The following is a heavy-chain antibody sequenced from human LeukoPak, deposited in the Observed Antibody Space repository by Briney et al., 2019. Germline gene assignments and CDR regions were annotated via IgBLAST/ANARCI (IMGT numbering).Heavy chain of an antibody. V-gene: IGHV4-59*01. Sequence: PSETLSLTCTVSGGSISSYYWSWIRQPPGEGLEWFGYIYYSGSTNYNPSLKSRVTISVDTSKNQFSLKLSSVTAADTAVYYCALVVAATLRVNDAFDIWGQGTMVTVSS. CDR1: GGSISSYY. J-gene: IGHJ3*02. CDR2: IYYSGST. CDR3: ALVVAATLRVNDAFDI. D-gene: IGHD2-15*01.